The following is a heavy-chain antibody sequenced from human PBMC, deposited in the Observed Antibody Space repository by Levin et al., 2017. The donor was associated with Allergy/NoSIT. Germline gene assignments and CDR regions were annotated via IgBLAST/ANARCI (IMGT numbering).Heavy chain of an antibody. CDR2: ISSSGSTI. CDR3: ARDHYDFWSAQPGGQEQPFGY. Sequence: KSGGSLRLSCAASGFTFSDYYMSWIRQAPGKGLEWVSYISSSGSTIYYADSVKGRFTISRDNAKNSLYLQMNSLRAEDTAVYYCARDHYDFWSAQPGGQEQPFGYWGQGTLVTVSS. D-gene: IGHD3-3*01. CDR1: GFTFSDYY. V-gene: IGHV3-11*01. J-gene: IGHJ4*02.